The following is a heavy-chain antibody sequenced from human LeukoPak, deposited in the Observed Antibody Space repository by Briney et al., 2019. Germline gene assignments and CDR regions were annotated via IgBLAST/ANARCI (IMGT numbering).Heavy chain of an antibody. Sequence: GASVKVSCKASGGTSSSYAISWVRQAPGQGLEWMGGIIPIFGTANYAQKFQGRVAITADKSTSTAYMELSSLRSEDTAVYYCARECSGGSCYQRRGFDYWGQGTLVTVSS. J-gene: IGHJ4*02. D-gene: IGHD2-15*01. CDR3: ARECSGGSCYQRRGFDY. V-gene: IGHV1-69*06. CDR2: IIPIFGTA. CDR1: GGTSSSYA.